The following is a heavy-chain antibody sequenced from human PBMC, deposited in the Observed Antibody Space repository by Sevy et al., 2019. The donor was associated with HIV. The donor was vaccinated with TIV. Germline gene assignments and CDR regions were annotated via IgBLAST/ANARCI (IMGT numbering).Heavy chain of an antibody. D-gene: IGHD3-22*01. J-gene: IGHJ4*02. Sequence: GGSLRLSCAASGFTFSSYGMHWVRQAPGKGLEWVAVIWYDGSNKYYADSVKGRFTISRDNPKNTLYLQMNSLRAEDTAVYYCAMNYYDSSGSSFFIDYWGQGTLVTVSS. V-gene: IGHV3-33*01. CDR3: AMNYYDSSGSSFFIDY. CDR2: IWYDGSNK. CDR1: GFTFSSYG.